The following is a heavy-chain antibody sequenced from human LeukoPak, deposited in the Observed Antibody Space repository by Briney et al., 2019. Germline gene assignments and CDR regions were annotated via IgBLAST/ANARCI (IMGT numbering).Heavy chain of an antibody. CDR3: VKDMKIKAAGYYFDY. J-gene: IGHJ4*02. V-gene: IGHV3-30*18. D-gene: IGHD6-13*01. CDR1: GFTFSDYG. Sequence: PRGSLRLSCAASGFTFSDYGMHWVRQAPGKGLEWVAVIANDGRDKKYADSVRGRFTISRDNSKNTVYLQMNSLRAEDTAVFYCVKDMKIKAAGYYFDYWGQGTLVTVSS. CDR2: IANDGRDK.